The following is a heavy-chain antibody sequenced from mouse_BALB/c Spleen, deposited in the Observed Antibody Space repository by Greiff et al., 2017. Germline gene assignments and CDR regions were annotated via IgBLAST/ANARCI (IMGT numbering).Heavy chain of an antibody. CDR1: GFTFSSFG. Sequence: EVQRVESGGGLVQPGGSRKLSCAASGFTFSSFGMHWVRQAPEKGLEWVAYISSGSSTIYYADTVKGRFTISRDNPKNTLFLQMTSLRSEDTAMYYCAREGSSTMITWFAYWGQGTLVTVSA. D-gene: IGHD2-4*01. V-gene: IGHV5-17*02. J-gene: IGHJ3*01. CDR2: ISSGSSTI. CDR3: AREGSSTMITWFAY.